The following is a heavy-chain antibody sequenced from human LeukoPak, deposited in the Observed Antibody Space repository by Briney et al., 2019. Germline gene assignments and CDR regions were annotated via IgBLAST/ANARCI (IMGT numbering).Heavy chain of an antibody. J-gene: IGHJ4*02. V-gene: IGHV1-2*02. CDR3: AREIAAAVYLFDY. D-gene: IGHD6-13*01. Sequence: ASVKVSCKASGYTFTAYYIHWVRQAPGQGLEWMGWINPNTGGTNFAQRFQGRVTMTRDTSINTAYMELSSLRSDDTAMYYCAREIAAAVYLFDYWGQGTLVTVSS. CDR2: INPNTGGT. CDR1: GYTFTAYY.